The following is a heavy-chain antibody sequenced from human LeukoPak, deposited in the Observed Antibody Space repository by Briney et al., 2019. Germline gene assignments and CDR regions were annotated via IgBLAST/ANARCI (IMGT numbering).Heavy chain of an antibody. Sequence: GGSLRLSCAASGFTFSSYAMHWVRQAPGKGLEWVAVISYDGSNKYYADSVKGRFTISRDNSRNTLYLQMNSLRAEDTAVYYCARVPEPYSTSEDAFDIWGQGTMVTVSA. J-gene: IGHJ3*02. CDR1: GFTFSSYA. CDR3: ARVPEPYSTSEDAFDI. CDR2: ISYDGSNK. V-gene: IGHV3-30*04. D-gene: IGHD6-13*01.